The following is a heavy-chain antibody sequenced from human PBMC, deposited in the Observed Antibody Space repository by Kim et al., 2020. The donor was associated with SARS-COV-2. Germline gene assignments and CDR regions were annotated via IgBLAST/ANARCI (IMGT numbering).Heavy chain of an antibody. D-gene: IGHD5-12*01. Sequence: SETLSLTCTVSGGSISSSNYYWGWIRQPPGKGLEWIGSIYYSGSTYYNPSLKSRVTISVDTSKNQFSLKLSSVTAADTAVYYCARLPRLSRGYTEDYWGQGTLVTVSS. CDR1: GGSISSSNYY. CDR3: ARLPRLSRGYTEDY. V-gene: IGHV4-39*01. J-gene: IGHJ4*02. CDR2: IYYSGST.